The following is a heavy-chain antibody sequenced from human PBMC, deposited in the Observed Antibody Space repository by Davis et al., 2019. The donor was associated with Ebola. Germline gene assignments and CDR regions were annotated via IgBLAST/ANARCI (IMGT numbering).Heavy chain of an antibody. Sequence: GESLKISCAASGLTFSNYNMNWVRQAPGKGLEWVSSITSSSSYIFYADSVKGRFTISRDNAKNSLYLQINSLRAEDTAVYYCARYRGTYRDYWGQGTLVTVSS. D-gene: IGHD1-26*01. CDR2: ITSSSSYI. CDR3: ARYRGTYRDY. CDR1: GLTFSNYN. V-gene: IGHV3-21*01. J-gene: IGHJ4*02.